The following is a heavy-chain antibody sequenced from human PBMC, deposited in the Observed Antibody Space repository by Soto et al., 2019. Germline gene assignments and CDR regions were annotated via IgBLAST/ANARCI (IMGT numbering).Heavy chain of an antibody. CDR2: IKQDGSEK. V-gene: IGHV3-7*01. Sequence: EVQLVESGGGLVQPGGSLRLSCAASGFTFSNYWMTWVRQAPGKGVEWVANIKQDGSEKYYVDSVKGRFNISRDSAKNSLYLQMTSLRAEDTAVYYCGRERAGDFDSWGQGNLVTVSS. CDR1: GFTFSNYW. J-gene: IGHJ4*02. D-gene: IGHD6-19*01. CDR3: GRERAGDFDS.